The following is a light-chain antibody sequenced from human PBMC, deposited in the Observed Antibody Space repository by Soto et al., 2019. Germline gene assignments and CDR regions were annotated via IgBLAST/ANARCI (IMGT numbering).Light chain of an antibody. Sequence: EIVRTQSPATLSVSPGDRTTLSCRASQSVSSNLAWYQQKPGQAPRLLIYGASTRATGIPARFSGSGSGTEFTLTISSLQSEDFAVYFCQQYNNWPPFTFGQGTKLV. J-gene: IGKJ2*01. CDR3: QQYNNWPPFT. CDR1: QSVSSN. CDR2: GAS. V-gene: IGKV3-15*01.